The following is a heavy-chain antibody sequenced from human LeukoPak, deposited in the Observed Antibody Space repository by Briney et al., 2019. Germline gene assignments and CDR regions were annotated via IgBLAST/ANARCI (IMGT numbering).Heavy chain of an antibody. D-gene: IGHD2-15*01. J-gene: IGHJ4*02. Sequence: GASVKVCCKTSGYTFTSYGISWVRQAPGQGLEWMGWISASYDDSRFAQRLQGRVSMTTDTSTNTAYMDLTSLTSDDTAVYYCARGPYCSGGSCYSQYFDYWGQGTLVSVSS. CDR1: GYTFTSYG. CDR3: ARGPYCSGGSCYSQYFDY. CDR2: ISASYDDS. V-gene: IGHV1-18*01.